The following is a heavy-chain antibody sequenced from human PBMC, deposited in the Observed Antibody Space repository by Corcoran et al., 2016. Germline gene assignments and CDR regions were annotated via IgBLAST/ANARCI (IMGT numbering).Heavy chain of an antibody. D-gene: IGHD5-18*01. CDR2: ISYDGSNK. CDR3: AKAGYSYDIDY. V-gene: IGHV3-30*18. J-gene: IGHJ4*02. Sequence: QVQLVESGGGVVQPGRSLRLSCAASGFTFSSYGMHWVRQAPGKGLEWVAVISYDGSNKYYADSVKGRFTISRDNSKNTLYLQMNSLRAEDTAVYYCAKAGYSYDIDYWRQGTLVTVSS. CDR1: GFTFSSYG.